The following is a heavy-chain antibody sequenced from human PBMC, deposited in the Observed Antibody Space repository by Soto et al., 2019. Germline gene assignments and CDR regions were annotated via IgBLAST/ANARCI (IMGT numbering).Heavy chain of an antibody. V-gene: IGHV4-31*03. CDR1: GGSISSSSYY. Sequence: PSETLSLTCTVSGGSISSSSYYWGGIRQQPGKGLECIGYIDHSGGTFYNPSLRGRVSMSLETSKSQFSLRLTSVTAADTAVYYCARGRDYSKAGYWGQGTLVTVSS. CDR3: ARGRDYSKAGY. CDR2: IDHSGGT. J-gene: IGHJ4*02. D-gene: IGHD4-4*01.